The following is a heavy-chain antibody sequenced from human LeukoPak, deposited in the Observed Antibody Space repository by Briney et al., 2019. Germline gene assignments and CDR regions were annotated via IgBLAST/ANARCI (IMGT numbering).Heavy chain of an antibody. CDR2: ISSSSCYI. CDR1: GFTFSSYS. V-gene: IGHV3-21*01. J-gene: IGHJ4*02. CDR3: ASLVGVARPYFDY. Sequence: GGSLRLSCAASGFTFSSYSMNWVRQAPGKGLEWVSSISSSSCYIYYADSVKGRFTISRDNAKNSLYLQMNSLRAEDTAVYYCASLVGVARPYFDYWGQGTLVTVSS. D-gene: IGHD5-12*01.